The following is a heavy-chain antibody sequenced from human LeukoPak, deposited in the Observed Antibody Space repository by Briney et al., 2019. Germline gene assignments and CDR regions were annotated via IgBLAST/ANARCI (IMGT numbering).Heavy chain of an antibody. CDR2: ISGSGSST. CDR1: GFTFSSYA. Sequence: GGSLRLSCAASGFTFSSYAMSWVRQAPGKGLEWVSAISGSGSSTYYADSVKGRFTISRDNSKNTLYLQMNSLRAEDTAVYYCAKAPHYYDSSAYYLDYWGQGTLVTVSS. CDR3: AKAPHYYDSSAYYLDY. J-gene: IGHJ4*02. D-gene: IGHD3-22*01. V-gene: IGHV3-23*01.